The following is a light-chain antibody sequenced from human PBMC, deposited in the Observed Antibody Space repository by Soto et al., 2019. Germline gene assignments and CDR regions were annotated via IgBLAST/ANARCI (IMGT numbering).Light chain of an antibody. Sequence: QSVLTHPASVSGSPGQSITISCTGTSSDVGGYNYVSWYQQHPGKAPKLMIYEVSDRPSGVSNRFSGSKSGNTASLTISGLQAEEEADYYCSSYTITSTYVFGTGTKVTVL. CDR3: SSYTITSTYV. J-gene: IGLJ1*01. CDR1: SSDVGGYNY. V-gene: IGLV2-14*01. CDR2: EVS.